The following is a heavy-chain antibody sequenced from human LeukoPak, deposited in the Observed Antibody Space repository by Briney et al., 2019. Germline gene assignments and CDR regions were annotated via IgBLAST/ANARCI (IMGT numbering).Heavy chain of an antibody. CDR1: GFTFISYG. Sequence: GGSLRLSCAASGFTFISYGMHWVRQAPGKGLEWVAFIRYDGVIKYYADSVKGRFTISRDNSKNTLNVHMNSLRPEDTAVYYCAKEGDYVWGSLSHYFDYWGQGTLVTVSS. D-gene: IGHD3-16*01. CDR2: IRYDGVIK. CDR3: AKEGDYVWGSLSHYFDY. J-gene: IGHJ4*02. V-gene: IGHV3-30*02.